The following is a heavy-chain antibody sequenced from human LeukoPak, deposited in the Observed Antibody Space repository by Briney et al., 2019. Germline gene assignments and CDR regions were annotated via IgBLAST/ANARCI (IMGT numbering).Heavy chain of an antibody. CDR1: GFTFSSYA. D-gene: IGHD6-19*01. J-gene: IGHJ4*02. CDR2: IWHDGRTK. V-gene: IGHV3-33*08. CDR3: AREWGRIAVAGGPGY. Sequence: SGGSLRLSCAASGFTFSSYAMSWVRQAPGKGLEWVALIWHDGRTKFYADSVKGRFTISRDNSGNTLFLQMSSLRVEDTAIYYCAREWGRIAVAGGPGYWGQGTLVTVSS.